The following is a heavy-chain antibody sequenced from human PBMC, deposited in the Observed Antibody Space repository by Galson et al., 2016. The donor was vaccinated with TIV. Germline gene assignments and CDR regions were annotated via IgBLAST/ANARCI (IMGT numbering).Heavy chain of an antibody. CDR1: GGSISSYY. Sequence: SETLSLTCTVSGGSISSYYWSWIRQPAGKGLEWIGRIYSSGSIKYNTSLKSRVTMSVDTSKNQFSLNLKSVTAADTAVYYCARQSLAVAGAPFDPWGQGTLVTVSS. V-gene: IGHV4-4*07. J-gene: IGHJ5*02. CDR2: IYSSGSI. D-gene: IGHD6-19*01. CDR3: ARQSLAVAGAPFDP.